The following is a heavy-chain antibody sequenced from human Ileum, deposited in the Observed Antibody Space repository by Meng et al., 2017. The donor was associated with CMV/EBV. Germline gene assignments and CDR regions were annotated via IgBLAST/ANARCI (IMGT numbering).Heavy chain of an antibody. D-gene: IGHD2-8*02. V-gene: IGHV3-64*02. J-gene: IGHJ4*02. CDR2: TSDNGDDT. CDR3: ARGRGYCTGIACHHFFVY. Sequence: GESLKISCAASGFTFSSYAIDWARQAPGKGLEYVSATSDNGDDTYYADSVRGRFTISRDNSKNTLYLHMGSLRVEDTAVYYCARGRGYCTGIACHHFFVYWGQGSMVTVSS. CDR1: GFTFSSYA.